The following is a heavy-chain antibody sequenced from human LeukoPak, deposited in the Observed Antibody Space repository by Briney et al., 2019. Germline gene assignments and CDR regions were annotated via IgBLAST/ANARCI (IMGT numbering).Heavy chain of an antibody. CDR3: ARLTGYGTPVDY. CDR2: IYTSGST. V-gene: IGHV4-4*09. Sequence: SETLSLTCTVSGGSISSYYWSWIRQPPGKGLKWIGYIYTSGSTNYNPSLKSRVTISVDTSKNQFSLKLSSVTAADTAVYYCARLTGYGTPVDYWGQGTLVTVSS. CDR1: GGSISSYY. D-gene: IGHD1-14*01. J-gene: IGHJ4*02.